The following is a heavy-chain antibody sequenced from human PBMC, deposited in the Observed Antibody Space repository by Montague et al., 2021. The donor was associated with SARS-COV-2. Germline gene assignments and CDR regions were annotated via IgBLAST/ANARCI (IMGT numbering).Heavy chain of an antibody. CDR1: GVVELRRRSD. D-gene: IGHD3-22*01. V-gene: IGHV4-61*10. Sequence: SETLSLTCTVSGVVELRRRSDEHTSELQSLAYLVCRLLLEKKNNYNPSLKSRVTISVDTSKNQFSLKLSSVTAADTAVYYFARDSDYYDSRAGYYYGMDVWGKGTTVTV. J-gene: IGHJ6*04. CDR2: LLEKKN. CDR3: ARDSDYYDSRAGYYYGMDV.